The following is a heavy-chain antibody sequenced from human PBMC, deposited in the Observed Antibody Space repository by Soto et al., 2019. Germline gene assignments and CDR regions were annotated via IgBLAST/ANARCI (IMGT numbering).Heavy chain of an antibody. CDR1: GFTFSDYG. D-gene: IGHD1-26*01. J-gene: IGHJ4*02. V-gene: IGHV3-30*18. CDR2: MLYDGRNQ. CDR3: AKDTFSRSYYMPVDY. Sequence: GGSLRLSCAVSGFTFSDYGMHWVRQAPGKGLGWVAVMLYDGRNQYYGDSVKGRFTVSRDNSKNTLYLQMNSLREEDTAMYYCAKDTFSRSYYMPVDYWGQGTQVTVSS.